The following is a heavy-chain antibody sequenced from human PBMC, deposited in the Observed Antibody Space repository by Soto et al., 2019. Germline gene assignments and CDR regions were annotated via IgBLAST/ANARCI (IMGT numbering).Heavy chain of an antibody. CDR1: GFTFSSSW. D-gene: IGHD6-19*01. Sequence: GGSLRLSCAASGFTFSSSWMSWVRQAPGKGLEWVANIKQDGSEKYYVDSVKDRFTISRDNAKNSLYLQMNNLRAEDTAVYYCAREGEQWLPSDYWGQGTLVTVSS. J-gene: IGHJ4*02. CDR3: AREGEQWLPSDY. CDR2: IKQDGSEK. V-gene: IGHV3-7*01.